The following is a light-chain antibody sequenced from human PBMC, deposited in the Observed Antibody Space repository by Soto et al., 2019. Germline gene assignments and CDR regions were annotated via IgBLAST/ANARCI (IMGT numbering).Light chain of an antibody. V-gene: IGKV3-11*01. CDR1: QSVSSY. CDR2: DAS. Sequence: EIVLTQSPATLSLSPGERATLSCRASQSVSSYLAWYQQKPGQAPRLLIYDASNRATGIPARFSGSGSGTDLTLTISSLEPEDFAVYYCQQRSNWITFGQGTRLEIE. CDR3: QQRSNWIT. J-gene: IGKJ5*01.